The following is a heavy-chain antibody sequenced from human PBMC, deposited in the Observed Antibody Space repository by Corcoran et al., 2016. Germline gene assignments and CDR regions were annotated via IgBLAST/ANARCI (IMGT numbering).Heavy chain of an antibody. D-gene: IGHD1-1*01. Sequence: EVQLVESGGGLIQPGGSLRLSCEASGFIVRGTYVSWVRQAPGKGLEWVAIIWSDDRARYADSVKGRFTMSRDNSKNMLYLQMNNLGAEDTARYYCARGRVRAIANYYYGMNVWGQGTAVTVSS. CDR3: ARGRVRAIANYYYGMNV. J-gene: IGHJ6*02. CDR2: IWSDDRA. CDR1: GFIVRGTY. V-gene: IGHV3-53*01.